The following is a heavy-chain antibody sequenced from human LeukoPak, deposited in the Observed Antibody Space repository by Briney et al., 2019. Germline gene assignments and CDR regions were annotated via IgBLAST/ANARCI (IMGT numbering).Heavy chain of an antibody. V-gene: IGHV4-61*01. D-gene: IGHD5-18*01. J-gene: IGHJ4*02. Sequence: SETLSLTCDVSGVSINTCCYYWTWIRQPPGKGLEWIGYKYYSGSTRYNSSLRSRLTISLDTSKNQFSLRLTSVTAADTAVYYCARGRSYGFDFGSWGPGTLVIVSS. CDR1: GVSINTCCYY. CDR2: KYYSGST. CDR3: ARGRSYGFDFGS.